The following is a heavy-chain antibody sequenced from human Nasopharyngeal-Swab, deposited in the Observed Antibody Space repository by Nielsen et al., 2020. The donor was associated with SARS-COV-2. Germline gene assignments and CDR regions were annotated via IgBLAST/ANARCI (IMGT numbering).Heavy chain of an antibody. J-gene: IGHJ4*02. CDR3: AKPHLRYYDWLLFDY. CDR1: GFVFGSYS. V-gene: IGHV3-48*04. D-gene: IGHD3-9*01. Sequence: GESLKISCAATGFVFGSYSMNWVRQAPGKGLEWVAYISSGSHIIYHADSVKGRFTISRDNANNVLYLEMNSLRVEDTAMFYCAKPHLRYYDWLLFDYWGQGTLVTVSS. CDR2: ISSGSHII.